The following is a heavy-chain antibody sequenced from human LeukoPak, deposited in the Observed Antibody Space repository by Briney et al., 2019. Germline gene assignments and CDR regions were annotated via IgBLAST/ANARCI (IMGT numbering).Heavy chain of an antibody. CDR3: ASGSYYFVSDY. J-gene: IGHJ4*02. CDR2: IYYSGST. V-gene: IGHV4-39*07. Sequence: KSSETLSLTCTVSGGSISSSSYYWGWIRQPPGKGLEWIGSIYYSGSTYYNPSLKSRVTISVDTSKNQFSLKLSSVTAADTAVYYCASGSYYFVSDYWGQGTLVTVSS. CDR1: GGSISSSSYY. D-gene: IGHD1-26*01.